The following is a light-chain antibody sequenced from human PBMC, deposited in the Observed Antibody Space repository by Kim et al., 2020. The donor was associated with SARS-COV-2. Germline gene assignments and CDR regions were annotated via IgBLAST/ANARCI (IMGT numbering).Light chain of an antibody. CDR2: GNT. Sequence: QSVLTQPPSVSGTPGQSVTISCSGSTSNIGKTYVYWYQQFPGTAPKLLIYGNTQRPSGVPDRFSGSKSGTSASLDISGFRSEDEADYYCAAWDDSLSGRVFGGGTKVTVL. CDR3: AAWDDSLSGRV. CDR1: TSNIGKTY. J-gene: IGLJ3*02. V-gene: IGLV1-47*02.